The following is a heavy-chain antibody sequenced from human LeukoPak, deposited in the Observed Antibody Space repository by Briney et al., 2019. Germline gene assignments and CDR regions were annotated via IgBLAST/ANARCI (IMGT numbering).Heavy chain of an antibody. V-gene: IGHV1-69*01. CDR2: IIPIFGTA. Sequence: VKVSCKASGGTFSSYAISWVRQAPGQGLEWMGGIIPIFGTASYAQKSRGRVTITADESTSTAYMELSSLSSEDTAVYYCARDTYYDSSFDPWGQGTLVTVSS. J-gene: IGHJ5*02. CDR3: ARDTYYDSSFDP. D-gene: IGHD3-22*01. CDR1: GGTFSSYA.